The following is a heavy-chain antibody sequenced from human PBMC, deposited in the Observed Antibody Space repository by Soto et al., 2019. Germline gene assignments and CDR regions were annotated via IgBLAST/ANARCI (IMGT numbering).Heavy chain of an antibody. CDR1: GGSISSGGYY. J-gene: IGHJ5*02. Sequence: QVQLQESGPGLVKPSQTLSLTCTVSGGSISSGGYYWSWIRQHPGKGLEWIGYIYYSGSTYYNPSLKSRVTISVETSKNQFSLKLSSVTAADTAVYYCARVRRGYGNNWFDPWGQGTLVTVSS. CDR3: ARVRRGYGNNWFDP. D-gene: IGHD5-12*01. CDR2: IYYSGST. V-gene: IGHV4-31*03.